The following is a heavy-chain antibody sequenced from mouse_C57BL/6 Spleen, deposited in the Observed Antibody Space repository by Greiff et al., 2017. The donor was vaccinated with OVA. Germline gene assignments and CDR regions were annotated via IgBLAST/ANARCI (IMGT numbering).Heavy chain of an antibody. CDR3: ARELITTAYYAMDY. Sequence: QVQLKESGAELAKPGASVKLSCKASGYTFTSYWMHWVKQRPGQGLEWIGYINPSSGYNKYNQKFKDKATLTADKSSSTAYMQLSSLTYEDSAVYYCARELITTAYYAMDYWGQGTSVTVSS. CDR2: INPSSGYN. J-gene: IGHJ4*01. CDR1: GYTFTSYW. V-gene: IGHV1-7*01. D-gene: IGHD1-1*01.